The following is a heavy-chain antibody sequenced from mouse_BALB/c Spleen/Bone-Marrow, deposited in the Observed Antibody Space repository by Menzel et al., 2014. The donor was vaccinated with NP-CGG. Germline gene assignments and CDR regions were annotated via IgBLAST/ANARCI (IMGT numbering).Heavy chain of an antibody. CDR3: SRGCLDALDY. V-gene: IGHV1S81*02. CDR2: INPSNGGT. Sequence: VQLQQSGAELVKPGASVKLSCKASGYTFTSYYMYWVKQRPGQGLEWFGEINPSNGGTNFNEKFKNKATLTVDKSSSTAYMQLSSLASEDSAVYYCSRGCLDALDYWAQGTSVSVSS. CDR1: GYTFTSYY. J-gene: IGHJ4*01.